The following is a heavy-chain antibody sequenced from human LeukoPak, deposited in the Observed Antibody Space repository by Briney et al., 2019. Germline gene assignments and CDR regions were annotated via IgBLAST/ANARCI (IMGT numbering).Heavy chain of an antibody. D-gene: IGHD5-18*01. CDR2: IYSSGSA. Sequence: PGGSLRLSCVVSGFTVSSNYMVWVRQAPGKGLEWVSTIYSSGSAYYVDSVKGRFTNSRDTSKNTLFLQMNSLRADDTAVYYCARDGGGYAYGGFFADWGQGTLVTVSS. J-gene: IGHJ4*02. CDR1: GFTVSSNY. V-gene: IGHV3-66*01. CDR3: ARDGGGYAYGGFFAD.